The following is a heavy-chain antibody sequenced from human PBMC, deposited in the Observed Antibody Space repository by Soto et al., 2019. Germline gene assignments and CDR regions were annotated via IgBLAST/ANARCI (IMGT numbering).Heavy chain of an antibody. CDR1: GFTFSSYS. CDR2: ISSSSSTI. J-gene: IGHJ4*02. D-gene: IGHD2-2*01. Sequence: GGSLRLSFAASGFTFSSYSMNWVRQAPGKGLEWVSHISSSSSTIYYADSVKGRFTISRDNAENSLYLQMNSLRAEDTAVYYCARTSTYCSSNSCYSYWGQGTLVTVSS. CDR3: ARTSTYCSSNSCYSY. V-gene: IGHV3-48*01.